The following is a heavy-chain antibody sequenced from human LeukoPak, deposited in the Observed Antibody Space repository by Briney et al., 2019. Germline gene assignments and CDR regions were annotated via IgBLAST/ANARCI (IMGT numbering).Heavy chain of an antibody. CDR1: GFTFSSYW. Sequence: PGGSLRLSCAASGFTFSSYWMHWVRQAPGKGLVWVSRIKSDGSSTSYADSVKGRFTISRDNAKNTLYLQMNSLSAEDTAVYYCARSDWFDPWGQGTLVTVSS. CDR2: IKSDGSST. V-gene: IGHV3-74*01. CDR3: ARSDWFDP. J-gene: IGHJ5*02.